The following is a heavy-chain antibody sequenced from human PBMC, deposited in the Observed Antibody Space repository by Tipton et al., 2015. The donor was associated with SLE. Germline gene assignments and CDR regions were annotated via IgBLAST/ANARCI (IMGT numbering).Heavy chain of an antibody. V-gene: IGHV1-18*01. CDR3: VRDVKGLDVDY. CDR2: ISGYNGDT. D-gene: IGHD5-24*01. J-gene: IGHJ4*02. Sequence: QSGPEVKKPGASVKVSCQASGYTFTGYGISWVRQAPGQGLEWMGWISGYNGDTNYAQKVQDRFTMTTDTSTSTAYVELRSLRSDDTAVYYCVRDVKGLDVDYWGPGSLLTVSS. CDR1: GYTFTGYG.